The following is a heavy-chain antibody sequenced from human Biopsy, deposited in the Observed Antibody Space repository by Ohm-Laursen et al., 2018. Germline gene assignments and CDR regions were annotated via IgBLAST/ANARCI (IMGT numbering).Heavy chain of an antibody. D-gene: IGHD1/OR15-1a*01. Sequence: SLRLSCAASGFTFSQYWMTWVRQSRGKGLEWVSYTDTTSGTKFYADSVKGRFTISRDNAKNSLYLQMTSLRAEDTAVYFCVRGWWNRSSLFLDHWGQGSLVTVSS. V-gene: IGHV3-48*01. CDR2: TDTTSGTK. J-gene: IGHJ4*02. CDR1: GFTFSQYW. CDR3: VRGWWNRSSLFLDH.